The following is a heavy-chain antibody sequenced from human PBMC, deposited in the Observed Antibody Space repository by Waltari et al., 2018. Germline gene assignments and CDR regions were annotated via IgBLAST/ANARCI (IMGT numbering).Heavy chain of an antibody. CDR1: GGSISSGSYY. D-gene: IGHD3-10*01. CDR2: IYTSGST. CDR3: ARIITYYYGSGSYSRGGWFDP. J-gene: IGHJ5*02. V-gene: IGHV4-61*02. Sequence: QVQLQESGPGLVKPSQTLSLTCTVSGGSISSGSYYWSWIRQPAGKGLEGIGRIYTSGSTNYHPPLKSRVTISVDTSKNQFSLKLSSVTAADTAVYYCARIITYYYGSGSYSRGGWFDPWGQGTLVTVSS.